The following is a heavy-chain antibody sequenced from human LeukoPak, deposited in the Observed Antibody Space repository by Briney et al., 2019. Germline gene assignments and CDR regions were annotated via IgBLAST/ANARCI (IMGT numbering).Heavy chain of an antibody. CDR3: AKDPAWKGY. J-gene: IGHJ4*02. V-gene: IGHV3-23*01. Sequence: GGSLRLSCAASEFTFSNYAMSWVRQAPGRGLEWVAGIDSDLGRTHFADSMKGRFTIYRDNSKNTLYLQMNSLRAEDTAVYYCAKDPAWKGYWGQGTLVTVSS. CDR2: IDSDLGRT. CDR1: EFTFSNYA. D-gene: IGHD1-1*01.